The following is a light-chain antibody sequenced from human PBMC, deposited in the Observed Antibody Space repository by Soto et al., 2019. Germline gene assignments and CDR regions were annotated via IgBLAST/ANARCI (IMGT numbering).Light chain of an antibody. CDR2: GAS. V-gene: IGKV3-15*01. CDR1: QSVSNN. J-gene: IGKJ4*01. Sequence: EIVMTQSPATLSVSPGERATLSCRASQSVSNNLAWYQQKPGQAPRLLIYGASTRATGIPARFSGSGSGTEFTLTISSLQSEDFAVYYVKQKNNWPRGTFGGGTRWRSN. CDR3: KQKNNWPRGT.